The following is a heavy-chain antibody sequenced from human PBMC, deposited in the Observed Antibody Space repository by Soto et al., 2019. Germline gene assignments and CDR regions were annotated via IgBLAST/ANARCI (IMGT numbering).Heavy chain of an antibody. D-gene: IGHD2-15*01. V-gene: IGHV3-23*01. CDR2: VTDDGGT. CDR1: GLTVSSHA. J-gene: IGHJ3*02. CDR3: APHVSFSGGLCQYDAFAI. Sequence: EVQVLESGGGLVQPGGSLRLSCEGSGLTVSSHAMTWIRQSPGKGPEWVSTVTDDGGTYYADSVKGRFAMSRDTSENTLYLQMNSLGAEDTAAYYCAPHVSFSGGLCQYDAFAIRGRGDMVTVSS.